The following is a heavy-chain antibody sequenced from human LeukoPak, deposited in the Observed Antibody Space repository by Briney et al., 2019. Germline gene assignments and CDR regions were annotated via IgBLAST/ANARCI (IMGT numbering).Heavy chain of an antibody. D-gene: IGHD3-22*01. CDR3: AADRYDSSGYYHFDY. CDR2: IVVGSGNT. J-gene: IGHJ4*02. CDR1: GFTFTSSA. Sequence: SVKVSCKASGFTFTSSAMQWVRQARGQRLEWIGWIVVGSGNTNYAQKFQERVTITRDMSTSTAYVELSSLRSEDTAVYYCAADRYDSSGYYHFDYWGQGTLVTVSS. V-gene: IGHV1-58*02.